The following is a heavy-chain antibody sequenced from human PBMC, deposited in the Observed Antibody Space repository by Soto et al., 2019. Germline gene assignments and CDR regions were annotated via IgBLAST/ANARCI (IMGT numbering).Heavy chain of an antibody. CDR2: SNPNSGGT. CDR3: ARGIRITIFGVVINHNWFDP. CDR1: GYTFTNFG. V-gene: IGHV1-2*04. Sequence: PSVKGSCKATGYTFTNFGISCVRQAPGQGLEVRGWSNPNSGGTNYAQKFQGWVTMTRDTSISTAYMELSRLRSDDTAVYYCARGIRITIFGVVINHNWFDPWGQGTLVTVSS. J-gene: IGHJ5*02. D-gene: IGHD3-3*01.